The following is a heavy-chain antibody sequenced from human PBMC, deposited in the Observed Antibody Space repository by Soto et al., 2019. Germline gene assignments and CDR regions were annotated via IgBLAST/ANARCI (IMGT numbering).Heavy chain of an antibody. CDR2: IYYSGST. CDR1: GGSISSYY. D-gene: IGHD1-26*01. CDR3: ARDRETQGYSYYGMDV. V-gene: IGHV4-59*01. J-gene: IGHJ6*02. Sequence: PSETLSLTCTVSGGSISSYYWSWIRHPPGKGLEWIGYIYYSGSTNYNPSLKSRVTISVDTSKNQFSLKLSSVTAADTAVYYCARDRETQGYSYYGMDVWGQGTTVTVSS.